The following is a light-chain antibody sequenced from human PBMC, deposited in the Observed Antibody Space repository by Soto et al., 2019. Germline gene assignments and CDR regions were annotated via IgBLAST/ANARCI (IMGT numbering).Light chain of an antibody. Sequence: DIVLTQSPGTLSLSPGEIATLSCRASQSVSSSYLAWYRQKPGQAPRLLIHGTSSRATGTPDRFTGSGSGTDFTLTITRLEPEDFAVYYCQQYGTSLITFGQGTRLEIK. CDR3: QQYGTSLIT. CDR1: QSVSSSY. J-gene: IGKJ5*01. V-gene: IGKV3-20*01. CDR2: GTS.